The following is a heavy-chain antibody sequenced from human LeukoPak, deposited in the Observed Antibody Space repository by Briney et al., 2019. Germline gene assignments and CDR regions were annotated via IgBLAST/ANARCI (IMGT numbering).Heavy chain of an antibody. V-gene: IGHV3-7*03. CDR3: ARAKAAAMFSSDY. J-gene: IGHJ4*02. Sequence: GGSLRLSCAASGFTFSNYWMSWVRQAPGKGLEWVANIKRDGSEKYYVDSVKGRLTISRDNAKNSLYLQMNSLRVEDTAVYYCARAKAAAMFSSDYWGQGTLVTVSS. CDR1: GFTFSNYW. D-gene: IGHD6-13*01. CDR2: IKRDGSEK.